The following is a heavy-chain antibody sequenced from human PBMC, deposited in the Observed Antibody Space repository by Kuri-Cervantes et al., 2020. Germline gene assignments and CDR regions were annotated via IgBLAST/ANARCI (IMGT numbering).Heavy chain of an antibody. Sequence: GRSLRLSCAPSGFTFSSYAMHWVRQAPGKGLEWVAVISYDGSNKYYADSVKGRFTISRDNSKNTLYLQMNSLRAEDTAVYYCARDWDSSGWYLGFDYWGQGTLVTVSS. V-gene: IGHV3-30-3*01. D-gene: IGHD6-19*01. J-gene: IGHJ4*02. CDR2: ISYDGSNK. CDR3: ARDWDSSGWYLGFDY. CDR1: GFTFSSYA.